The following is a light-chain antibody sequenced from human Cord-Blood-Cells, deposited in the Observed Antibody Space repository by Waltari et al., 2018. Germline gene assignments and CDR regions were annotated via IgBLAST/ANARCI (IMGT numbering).Light chain of an antibody. J-gene: IGKJ4*01. V-gene: IGKV1-39*01. Sequence: DIQMTQSPSSLSASVGDRVTITCRASQSITSYLNWYKQKPGKAPKLLIYAATSLQSWVPSKFSCSGFGTDFPLTISSLQPEDFATYYCQQSYSTPLTFGGGTKVEIK. CDR2: AAT. CDR3: QQSYSTPLT. CDR1: QSITSY.